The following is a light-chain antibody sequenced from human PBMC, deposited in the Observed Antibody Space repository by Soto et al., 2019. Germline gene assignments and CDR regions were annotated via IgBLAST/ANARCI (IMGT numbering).Light chain of an antibody. CDR2: GAS. Sequence: EIVLTQSPGHLSLSPGERATLSCRASQSVSNNYLAWYQQKPGQAPRLLIYGASNRATGIPDRCSGSGSGTDFTLTISRLEPEDVAVYYCQQYGSSGTFGQGTKVDIK. CDR1: QSVSNNY. J-gene: IGKJ1*01. V-gene: IGKV3-20*01. CDR3: QQYGSSGT.